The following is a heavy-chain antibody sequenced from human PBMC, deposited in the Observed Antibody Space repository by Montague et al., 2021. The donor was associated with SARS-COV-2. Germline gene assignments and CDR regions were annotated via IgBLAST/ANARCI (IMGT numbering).Heavy chain of an antibody. CDR1: GGSTSSGSYY. Sequence: TLSLTCTVSGGSTSSGSYYWSWIRQPAGKGLEWIGHIYNSGSTNYNPSLKSRVTMSVDTSKNQFSLKVSSVTAADTAVYYCARDYGDYSYYYGLDVWGQGTTVTVSS. CDR3: ARDYGDYSYYYGLDV. J-gene: IGHJ6*02. V-gene: IGHV4-61*09. CDR2: IYNSGST. D-gene: IGHD4-17*01.